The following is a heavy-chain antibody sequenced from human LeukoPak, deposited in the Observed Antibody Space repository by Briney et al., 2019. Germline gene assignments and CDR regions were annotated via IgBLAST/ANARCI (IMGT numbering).Heavy chain of an antibody. CDR1: GYSISSGYY. V-gene: IGHV4-38-2*01. D-gene: IGHD6-19*01. Sequence: SETLSLTCAVSGYSISSGYYWGWIRQPPGKGLEWIGSIYHSGSTNYNPSLKSRVTISVDTSKNRFSLKLSSVTAADTAVYYCARGGWYEDYWGQGTLVTVSS. J-gene: IGHJ4*02. CDR2: IYHSGST. CDR3: ARGGWYEDY.